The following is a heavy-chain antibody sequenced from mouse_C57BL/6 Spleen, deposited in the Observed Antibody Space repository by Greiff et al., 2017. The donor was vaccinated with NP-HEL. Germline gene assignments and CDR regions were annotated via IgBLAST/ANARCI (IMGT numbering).Heavy chain of an antibody. CDR3: AIEVWYYAMDY. CDR1: GFNIKDYY. CDR2: IDPEDGET. Sequence: VQLQQSGAELVKPGASVKLSCTASGFNIKDYYMHWVKQRTEQGLEWIGRIDPEDGETKYAPNFQGKATIAADTSSNTAYLQLSSLTSEDTAVYYCAIEVWYYAMDYWGQGTSVTVSS. V-gene: IGHV14-2*01. J-gene: IGHJ4*01.